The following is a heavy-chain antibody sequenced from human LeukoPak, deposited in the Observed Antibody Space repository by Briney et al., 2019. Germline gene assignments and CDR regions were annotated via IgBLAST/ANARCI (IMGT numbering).Heavy chain of an antibody. D-gene: IGHD3-10*01. CDR2: RNHRGSS. CDR1: GGSISSYY. J-gene: IGHJ4*02. CDR3: ARGSGSYSGAADY. Sequence: SETLSLTCTVSGGSISSYYWSWIRQPPGKGLEWIGERNHRGSSYFNPSFESRVTISLDMSRKQFSLKLTSVTAADTAFYYCARGSGSYSGAADYWGQGTLVTVSS. V-gene: IGHV4-34*01.